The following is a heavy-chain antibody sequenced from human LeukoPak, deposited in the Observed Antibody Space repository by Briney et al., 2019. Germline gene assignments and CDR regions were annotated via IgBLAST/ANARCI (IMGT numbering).Heavy chain of an antibody. D-gene: IGHD3-10*01. J-gene: IGHJ6*03. CDR2: INPNSGGT. CDR3: ARSPYYYGSGSYHLGYMDV. CDR1: GYTFTGYY. V-gene: IGHV1-2*02. Sequence: ASVKVSCKASGYTFTGYYMHWVRQAPGQGLEWMGWINPNSGGTNYAQKFQGRVTMTRDTSISTAYMELSRLRSDDTAVYYCARSPYYYGSGSYHLGYMDVWGKGTTVTVSS.